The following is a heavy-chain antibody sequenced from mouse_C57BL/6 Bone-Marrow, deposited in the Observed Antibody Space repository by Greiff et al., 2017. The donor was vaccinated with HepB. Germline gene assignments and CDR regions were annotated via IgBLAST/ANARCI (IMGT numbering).Heavy chain of an antibody. CDR1: GFNIKNTY. V-gene: IGHV14-3*01. D-gene: IGHD1-1*01. J-gene: IGHJ1*03. CDR2: IDPANGNT. CDR3: ARKDYGSSYWYFDV. Sequence: EVKVVESVAELVRPGASVKLSCTASGFNIKNTYMHWVKQRPEQGLEWIGRIDPANGNTKYAPKFQGKATITADTSSNTAYLQLSSLTSEDTAIYYCARKDYGSSYWYFDVWGTGTTVTVSS.